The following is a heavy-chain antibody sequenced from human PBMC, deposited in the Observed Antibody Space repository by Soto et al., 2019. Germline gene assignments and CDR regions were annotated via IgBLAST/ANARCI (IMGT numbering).Heavy chain of an antibody. CDR1: GGSISSYY. V-gene: IGHV4-59*01. D-gene: IGHD2-15*01. CDR3: AGTRGYCSGGSCPTVVYY. J-gene: IGHJ4*02. CDR2: IYYSGST. Sequence: QVQLQESGPGLVKPSETLSLTCIVSGGSISSYYWSWIRQPPGKGLEWIGYIYYSGSTNYNPSLKSRVTISVDTSQNQFSLKLSTVTAADTAVYYCAGTRGYCSGGSCPTVVYYWGQGTLVTVSS.